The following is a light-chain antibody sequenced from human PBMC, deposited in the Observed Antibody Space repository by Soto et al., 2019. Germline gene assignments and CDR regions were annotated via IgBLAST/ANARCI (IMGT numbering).Light chain of an antibody. CDR1: SSDVGGYKY. J-gene: IGLJ1*01. V-gene: IGLV2-14*01. Sequence: QSVLTQPASVSGSPGQSITISCTTTSSDVGGYKYVSWYQQHPGKAPKLMIYEVSHRPSGVSNRFSGSKSGNTASLTVSGLQAEDEADYYCSSYAGSSNVFGTGTKLTVL. CDR3: SSYAGSSNV. CDR2: EVS.